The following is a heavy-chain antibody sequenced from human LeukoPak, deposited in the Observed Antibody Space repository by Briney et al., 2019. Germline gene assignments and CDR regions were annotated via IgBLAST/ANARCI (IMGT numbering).Heavy chain of an antibody. D-gene: IGHD5-18*01. Sequence: LTGGSLRLSCAASGFTFSSYAMSWVRQAPGKGLEWVSAISGSGGSTYYADSVKGRFTISRDNSKNTLYLQMNSLRAEDTAVYYCAKGDHMIQLWLIFYGYFDYWGQGTLVTVSS. J-gene: IGHJ4*02. CDR3: AKGDHMIQLWLIFYGYFDY. V-gene: IGHV3-23*01. CDR1: GFTFSSYA. CDR2: ISGSGGST.